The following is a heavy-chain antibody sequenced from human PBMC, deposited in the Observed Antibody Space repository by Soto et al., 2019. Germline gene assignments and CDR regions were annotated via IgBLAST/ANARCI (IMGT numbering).Heavy chain of an antibody. CDR3: ARDLRGHRYGFAY. CDR2: IIPIFGTA. D-gene: IGHD5-18*01. V-gene: IGHV1-69*13. Sequence: SVKVSCKASGGTFSSYAISWVRQAPGQGLEWMGGIIPIFGTANYAQKFQGRVTITADESTSTAYMELSRLRSEDTAVYYCARDLRGHRYGFAYSGQGTLVIVSS. J-gene: IGHJ4*02. CDR1: GGTFSSYA.